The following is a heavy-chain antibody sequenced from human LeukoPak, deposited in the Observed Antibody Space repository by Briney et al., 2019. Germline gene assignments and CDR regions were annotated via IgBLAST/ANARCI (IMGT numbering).Heavy chain of an antibody. Sequence: PSETLSLTCTVSGGSISSGSYYWSWIRQPAGKGLEWIGRIYTSGSTNYNPSLKSRVTISVDTSKNQFSLKLSSVTAADTAVYYCAREGVYGDYVWYFDYWGQGTLVTVSS. CDR1: GGSISSGSYY. V-gene: IGHV4-61*02. D-gene: IGHD4-17*01. CDR2: IYTSGST. J-gene: IGHJ4*02. CDR3: AREGVYGDYVWYFDY.